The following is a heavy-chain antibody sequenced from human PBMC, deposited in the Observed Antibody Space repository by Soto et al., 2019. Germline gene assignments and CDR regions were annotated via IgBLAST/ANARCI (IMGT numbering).Heavy chain of an antibody. CDR2: IYYSGST. D-gene: IGHD2-2*01. Sequence: SETLSLTCTVSGGSISSGDYYWSWIRQPPGKGLEWIGYIYYSGSTYYNPSLKSRVTISVDTSKNQFSLKLSSVTAADTAVYYCARAEIYCSSTSCYGYYFDYWGQGTLVTVSS. J-gene: IGHJ4*02. V-gene: IGHV4-30-4*01. CDR1: GGSISSGDYY. CDR3: ARAEIYCSSTSCYGYYFDY.